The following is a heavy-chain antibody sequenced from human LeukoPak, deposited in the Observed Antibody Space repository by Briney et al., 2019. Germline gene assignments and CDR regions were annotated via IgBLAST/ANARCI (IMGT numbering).Heavy chain of an antibody. CDR3: ARNYCSTTSCYDAFDI. J-gene: IGHJ3*02. CDR2: IYHSGST. V-gene: IGHV4-30-2*01. Sequence: SETLSLTCTVSGGSISSGGNYWSWIRQPPGKGLEWIGYIYHSGSTYYNPSLKSRVTMSVDTSKNQFSLKLSSVTAADTAVYYCARNYCSTTSCYDAFDIWGQGTMVTVSS. CDR1: GGSISSGGNY. D-gene: IGHD2-2*01.